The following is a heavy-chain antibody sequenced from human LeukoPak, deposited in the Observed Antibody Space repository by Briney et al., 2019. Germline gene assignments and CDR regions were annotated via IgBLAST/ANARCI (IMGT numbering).Heavy chain of an antibody. J-gene: IGHJ4*02. D-gene: IGHD1-26*01. V-gene: IGHV3-23*01. CDR2: ISGSGGST. CDR1: GFTFSSYA. Sequence: GGSLRLSCAASGFTFSSYAMSWVRQAPGKGLEWVSAISGSGGSTYYADSVKGRFTISRDNSKNTLYLQMNSLRAEDTAVYYCANGRSGSYSCFDHWGQGTLVTVSS. CDR3: ANGRSGSYSCFDH.